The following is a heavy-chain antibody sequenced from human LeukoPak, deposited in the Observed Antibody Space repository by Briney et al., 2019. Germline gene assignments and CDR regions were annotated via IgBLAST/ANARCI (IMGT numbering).Heavy chain of an antibody. Sequence: GGSLRLSCAASGFTFSSYWMHWARQAPGKGLVWVSRINSDGSSTSYADSVKGRFTISRDNAKNTLYLQMNSLRAEDTAVYYCARRGPSGYYAHFDYWGQGTLVTVSS. J-gene: IGHJ4*02. D-gene: IGHD3-22*01. V-gene: IGHV3-74*01. CDR2: INSDGSST. CDR3: ARRGPSGYYAHFDY. CDR1: GFTFSSYW.